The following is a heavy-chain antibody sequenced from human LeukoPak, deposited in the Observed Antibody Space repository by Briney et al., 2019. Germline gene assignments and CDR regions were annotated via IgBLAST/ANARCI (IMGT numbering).Heavy chain of an antibody. CDR2: LYYSGSIYSSGRP. Sequence: KASQTLSLTCTVSGGSISSGDYYWSWIRQSPGKGLEWIGGLYYSGSIYSSGRPYYNPSLKSRVTISVDTSKTQVSLKLRSVTAADSAVYYCARRIAVAYDAFDIWGQGTMVTVSS. J-gene: IGHJ3*02. CDR3: ARRIAVAYDAFDI. V-gene: IGHV4-61*02. CDR1: GGSISSGDYY. D-gene: IGHD6-19*01.